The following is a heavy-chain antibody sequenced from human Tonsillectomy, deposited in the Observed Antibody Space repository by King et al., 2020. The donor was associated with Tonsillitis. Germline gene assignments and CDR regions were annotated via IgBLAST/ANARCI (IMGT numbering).Heavy chain of an antibody. Sequence: QLQESGPGLVKPSETLSLTCTVSGGSISSYYWSWIRQPPGKGLEWIGYIYYSGSTNYNPSLKSRVTISVATSKNQFSLKLSSVTAADTAVYYCARETYYYDSSGYYSWYFDLWGRGTLVTVSS. V-gene: IGHV4-59*01. CDR1: GGSISSYY. D-gene: IGHD3-22*01. CDR3: ARETYYYDSSGYYSWYFDL. CDR2: IYYSGST. J-gene: IGHJ2*01.